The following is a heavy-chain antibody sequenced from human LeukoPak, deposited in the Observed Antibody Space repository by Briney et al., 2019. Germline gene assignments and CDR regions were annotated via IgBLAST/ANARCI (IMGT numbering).Heavy chain of an antibody. CDR2: INPNSGGT. V-gene: IGHV1-2*02. J-gene: IGHJ4*02. CDR1: GYTFTGYY. D-gene: IGHD6-19*01. Sequence: ASVKVSCKASGYTFTGYYMHWVRQAPGQGLEWMGWINPNSGGTNYAQKFQGRVTMTRYTSITTAYMELSRLRSDDTAVYYCARDSRRAVAGSGGYWGQGTLVTVSS. CDR3: ARDSRRAVAGSGGY.